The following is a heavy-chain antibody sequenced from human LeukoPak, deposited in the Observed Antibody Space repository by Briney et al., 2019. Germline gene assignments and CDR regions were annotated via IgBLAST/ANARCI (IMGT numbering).Heavy chain of an antibody. CDR1: GFTFNTNA. Sequence: GGSLRLSCAASGFTFNTNAMSWVRQAPGKGLEWVSAVSGSGGDTYYAGSVKGRFTISRDNSRNTLFLQMNSLRAEDTAVYFCTKELIIQPTGTVAFDIWGQGTVVTVSS. J-gene: IGHJ3*02. V-gene: IGHV3-23*01. CDR3: TKELIIQPTGTVAFDI. D-gene: IGHD1-1*01. CDR2: VSGSGGDT.